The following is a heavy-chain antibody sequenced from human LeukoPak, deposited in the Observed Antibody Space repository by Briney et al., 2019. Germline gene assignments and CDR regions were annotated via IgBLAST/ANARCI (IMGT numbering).Heavy chain of an antibody. V-gene: IGHV1-18*01. Sequence: GASVKVSCKASGYTFTSYGISWVRQAPGQGLEWMGWISAYNGNTNYAQKLQGRVTMTTDTSTSTAHMELRSLRSDDTAVYYCARGPNSSSWNLYYYYGMDVWGQGTTVTVSS. CDR1: GYTFTSYG. CDR3: ARGPNSSSWNLYYYYGMDV. J-gene: IGHJ6*02. D-gene: IGHD6-13*01. CDR2: ISAYNGNT.